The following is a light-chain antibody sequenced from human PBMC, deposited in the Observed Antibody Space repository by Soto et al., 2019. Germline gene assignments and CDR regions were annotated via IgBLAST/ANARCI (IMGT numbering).Light chain of an antibody. J-gene: IGLJ2*01. V-gene: IGLV1-44*01. CDR1: SSNIGSNT. CDR3: AAWDDSLNGVV. Sequence: QSVLTQPPSASGTPGQRVTISCSGSSSNIGSNTVNWYQQLPGTAPKLLIYSKNQRPSGVPDRFSGSKSGTSASLAISGLQYEDEADYYCAAWDDSLNGVVFGGGTKVTVL. CDR2: SKN.